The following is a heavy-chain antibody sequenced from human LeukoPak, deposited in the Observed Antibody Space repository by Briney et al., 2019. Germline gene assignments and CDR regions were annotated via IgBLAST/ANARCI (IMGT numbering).Heavy chain of an antibody. CDR3: AKDDPVRLSDY. CDR2: ISYDGSNK. D-gene: IGHD6-6*01. J-gene: IGHJ4*02. Sequence: GGSLRLSCAASGFTFSSYGMPWVRQAPGKGLEWVAVISYDGSNKYYADSVKGRFTISRDNSKNTLYLQMNSLRAEDTAVYYCAKDDPVRLSDYWGQGTLVTVSS. CDR1: GFTFSSYG. V-gene: IGHV3-30*18.